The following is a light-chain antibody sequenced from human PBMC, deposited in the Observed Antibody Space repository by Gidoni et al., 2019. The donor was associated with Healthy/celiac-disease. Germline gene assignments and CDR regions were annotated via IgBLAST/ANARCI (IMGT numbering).Light chain of an antibody. V-gene: IGLV1-44*01. Sequence: HSVLTQPPSASVTPGQRVTISCSGSSSNIGSNTVNWYHQHPGPAPKLLIYSNNQRPSGVPDRFSGSKSGTSASLAISGLQSEDEADYYCAAWDDSLNGYVFGTGTKVTVL. CDR3: AAWDDSLNGYV. CDR1: SSNIGSNT. CDR2: SNN. J-gene: IGLJ1*01.